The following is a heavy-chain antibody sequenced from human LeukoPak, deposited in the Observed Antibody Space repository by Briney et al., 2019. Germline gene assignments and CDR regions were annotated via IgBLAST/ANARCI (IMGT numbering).Heavy chain of an antibody. CDR1: GFTFSSYE. CDR3: ARLGCSGGSCYTYFDY. J-gene: IGHJ4*02. D-gene: IGHD2-15*01. CDR2: IYYSGST. Sequence: GSLRLSCAASGFTFSSYEMNWVRPPPGKGLERIGYIYYSGSTNYNPSIKSRVTISVDTSKNQFSLKLSSVTAADTAVYYCARLGCSGGSCYTYFDYWGQGTLVTVSS. V-gene: IGHV4-59*01.